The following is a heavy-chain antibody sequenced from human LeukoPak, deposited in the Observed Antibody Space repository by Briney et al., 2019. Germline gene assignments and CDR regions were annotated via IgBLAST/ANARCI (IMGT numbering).Heavy chain of an antibody. CDR3: ARNTYYDFWSGYYNNWFDP. V-gene: IGHV1-2*06. CDR2: INPNSGGT. D-gene: IGHD3-3*01. Sequence: GASVKVSCKASRYTFTGYYMHWVRQAPGQGLEWMGRINPNSGGTNYAQKYQGRVTMTRDTSISTAYMELSRLRSDDTAVYYCARNTYYDFWSGYYNNWFDPWGQGTLVTVSS. CDR1: RYTFTGYY. J-gene: IGHJ5*02.